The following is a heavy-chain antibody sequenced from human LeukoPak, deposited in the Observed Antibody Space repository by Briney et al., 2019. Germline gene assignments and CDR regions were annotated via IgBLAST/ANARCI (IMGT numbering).Heavy chain of an antibody. V-gene: IGHV4-59*08. Sequence: SETLSLNCTVSGGSISSYYWNWIRQPPGKGLEWIGYISYSGSTIYNPSLKSRVTISGDTSKNQFSLKLSSVTAADTAVYYCARHKESSGWYYFDYWGQGTLVIVSS. CDR3: ARHKESSGWYYFDY. CDR1: GGSISSYY. D-gene: IGHD6-19*01. J-gene: IGHJ4*02. CDR2: ISYSGST.